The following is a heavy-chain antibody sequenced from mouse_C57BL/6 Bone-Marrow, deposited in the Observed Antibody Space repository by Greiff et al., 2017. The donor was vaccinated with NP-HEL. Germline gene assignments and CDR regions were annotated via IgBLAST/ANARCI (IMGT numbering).Heavy chain of an antibody. CDR3: ASPYDYDVAWFAY. Sequence: EVKLMESGGDLVKPGGSLKLSCAASGFTFSSYGMSWVRQTPDKRLEWVATISSGGSYTYYPDSVKGRFTISRDNAKNTLHLQMSSLKSEDTAMYYCASPYDYDVAWFAYWGQGTLVTVSA. V-gene: IGHV5-6*01. CDR1: GFTFSSYG. J-gene: IGHJ3*01. CDR2: ISSGGSYT. D-gene: IGHD2-4*01.